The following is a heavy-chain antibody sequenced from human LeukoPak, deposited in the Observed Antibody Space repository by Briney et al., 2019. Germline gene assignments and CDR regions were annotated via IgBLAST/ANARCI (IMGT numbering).Heavy chain of an antibody. D-gene: IGHD3-22*01. CDR2: ISWNSGSI. CDR1: GFTFSSYS. Sequence: GGSLRLSCAASGFTFSSYSMNWVRQAPGKGLEWVSGISWNSGSIGYADSVKGRFTISRDNAKNSLYLQMNSLRAEDTALYYCAKSVSGVVVAPIFDYWGQGTLVTVSS. V-gene: IGHV3-9*01. CDR3: AKSVSGVVVAPIFDY. J-gene: IGHJ4*02.